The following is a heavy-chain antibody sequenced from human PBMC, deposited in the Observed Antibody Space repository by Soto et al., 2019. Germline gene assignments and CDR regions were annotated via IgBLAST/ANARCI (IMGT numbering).Heavy chain of an antibody. V-gene: IGHV5-51*01. Sequence: EVQLVQSGAEVKKPGESLKISCKGSGYSFATYWIGWVRQMPGKGLEWMGIIYPGDSDTRYSPSFQGQVTISADRSISTAFLQWSSLKASDTAMYYCARSPNYNFGSDSYALSNYYYGMDVWGQGTTVTVSS. D-gene: IGHD3-3*01. CDR3: ARSPNYNFGSDSYALSNYYYGMDV. J-gene: IGHJ6*02. CDR1: GYSFATYW. CDR2: IYPGDSDT.